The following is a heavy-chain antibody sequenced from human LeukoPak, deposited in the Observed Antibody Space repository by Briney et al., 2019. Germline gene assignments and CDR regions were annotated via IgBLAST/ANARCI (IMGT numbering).Heavy chain of an antibody. CDR2: ITTSSSYI. J-gene: IGHJ5*02. CDR1: GFSFSTYN. CDR3: AKGSSLNWFDP. V-gene: IGHV3-21*04. Sequence: GGSLRLSCAASGFSFSTYNMNWVRQAPGKGLEWVSSITTSSSYIYYADSVKGRFTISRDNSRNTLSLQMNSLKAEDTAVYYCAKGSSLNWFDPWGQGTLVTVSS.